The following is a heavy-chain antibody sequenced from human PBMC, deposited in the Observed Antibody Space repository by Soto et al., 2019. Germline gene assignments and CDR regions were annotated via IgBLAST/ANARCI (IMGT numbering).Heavy chain of an antibody. CDR1: GGTFSSYT. CDR3: ASGQTVAGFTIFDY. Sequence: SVKVSCKASGGTFSSYTISWVRQAPGQRLEWMGRIIPILGIANYAQKFQGRVTMTRETSASTAYMELHSLRTEDTAVYYCASGQTVAGFTIFDYWGQGTLVTVSS. V-gene: IGHV1-69*02. D-gene: IGHD4-4*01. J-gene: IGHJ4*02. CDR2: IIPILGIA.